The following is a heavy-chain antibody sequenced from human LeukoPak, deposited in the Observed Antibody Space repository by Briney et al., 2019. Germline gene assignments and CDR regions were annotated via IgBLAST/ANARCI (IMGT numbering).Heavy chain of an antibody. CDR2: IKEDGSDK. Sequence: GGSLRLSCAASGFTFSDYWMSWVRQAPGKGLEWVANIKEDGSDKYYVDSVKGRFTISRDNAKNSLYLQMNSLRAEDTAVYYCARSNWFDPWGQGTLVIVSS. CDR1: GFTFSDYW. V-gene: IGHV3-7*05. J-gene: IGHJ5*02. CDR3: ARSNWFDP.